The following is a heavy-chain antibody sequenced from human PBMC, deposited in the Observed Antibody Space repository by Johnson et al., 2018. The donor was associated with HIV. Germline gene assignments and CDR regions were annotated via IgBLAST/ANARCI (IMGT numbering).Heavy chain of an antibody. J-gene: IGHJ3*01. Sequence: QVQLVESGGGVVQPGGSLRLSCAASGFTFSSYGMHLVRQAPGKGLEWVTFIQYDGTNKYYADSVKGRFTISRDNSKNTLYLQMNSLRPEDTAVYYCARDGRDLVTRGSFDVWGQGTVVTVSS. D-gene: IGHD5-18*01. V-gene: IGHV3-30*02. CDR3: ARDGRDLVTRGSFDV. CDR2: IQYDGTNK. CDR1: GFTFSSYG.